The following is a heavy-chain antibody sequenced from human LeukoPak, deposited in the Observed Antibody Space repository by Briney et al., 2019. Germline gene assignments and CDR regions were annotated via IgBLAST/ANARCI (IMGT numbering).Heavy chain of an antibody. CDR3: ARGWEYSTDWYAWFDP. CDR2: ISSSGTYI. D-gene: IGHD6-19*01. CDR1: GFTFSGYS. V-gene: IGHV3-21*01. J-gene: IGHJ5*02. Sequence: GGSLRLSCAASGFTFSGYSMNWVRQAPGKGLEWVSSISSSGTYIYYADSVKGRFTISRDNAKNSLFLQMDSLRAEGTAVYYCARGWEYSTDWYAWFDPWGQGILVTVSS.